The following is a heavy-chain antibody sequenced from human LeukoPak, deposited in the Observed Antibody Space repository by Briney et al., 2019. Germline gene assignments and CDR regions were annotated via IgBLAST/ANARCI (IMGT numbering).Heavy chain of an antibody. J-gene: IGHJ4*02. Sequence: ASVKVSCKASGYSFTSYDINWVRQATGQGLKWMGYMNPNTGDTGVTQKFQGRVTMTRDPSINTAYMELTSLRSEDTAVYFCTRGGEILTHYKHIDYWGQGTLVTVSS. CDR1: GYSFTSYD. CDR2: MNPNTGDT. V-gene: IGHV1-8*01. D-gene: IGHD3-9*01. CDR3: TRGGEILTHYKHIDY.